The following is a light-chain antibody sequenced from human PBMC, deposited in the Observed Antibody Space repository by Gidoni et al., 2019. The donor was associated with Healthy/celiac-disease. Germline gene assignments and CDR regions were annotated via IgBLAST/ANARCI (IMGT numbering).Light chain of an antibody. CDR1: QSVSSSY. J-gene: IGKJ1*01. CDR3: QQYGSSREET. Sequence: EIVLTQSPGTLSLSPGERATLSCRASQSVSSSYLAWYQQKPGQAPRLLIYGASSRATGIPDRFSGSGSGTDFTLTISRLEPEDFAVYYCQQYGSSREETFXXXTKVEIK. V-gene: IGKV3-20*01. CDR2: GAS.